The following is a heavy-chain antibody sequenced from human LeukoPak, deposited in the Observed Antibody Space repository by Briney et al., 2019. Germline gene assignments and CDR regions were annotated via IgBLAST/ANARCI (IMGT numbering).Heavy chain of an antibody. V-gene: IGHV3-23*01. CDR3: ANLPPARPTYYYYYYMDV. J-gene: IGHJ6*03. D-gene: IGHD6-6*01. CDR2: ISGSGGST. Sequence: GGSLRLSCAASGFTFSSYAMSWVRQAPGKGLEWVSAISGSGGSTYYADSAKGRFTISRDNSKNTLYLQMNSLRAEDTAVSYCANLPPARPTYYYYYYMDVWGKGTTVTVSS. CDR1: GFTFSSYA.